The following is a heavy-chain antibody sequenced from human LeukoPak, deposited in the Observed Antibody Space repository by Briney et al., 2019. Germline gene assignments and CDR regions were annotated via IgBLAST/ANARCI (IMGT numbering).Heavy chain of an antibody. J-gene: IGHJ4*02. CDR3: ASGPVDTAMVFDY. CDR2: ISAYNGNT. Sequence: ASVKVSCKASGYTFTNYGISWVRQAPGQGLEWMGWISAYNGNTNYAQKFQGRVTMTEDTSTDTAYMELSSLRSEDTAVYYCASGPVDTAMVFDYWGQGTLVTVSS. CDR1: GYTFTNYG. D-gene: IGHD5-18*01. V-gene: IGHV1-18*01.